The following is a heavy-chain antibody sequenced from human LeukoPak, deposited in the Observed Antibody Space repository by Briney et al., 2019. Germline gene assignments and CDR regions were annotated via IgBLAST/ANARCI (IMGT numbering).Heavy chain of an antibody. D-gene: IGHD2-2*01. CDR1: GYTFIDYY. J-gene: IGHJ4*02. V-gene: IGHV1-2*02. CDR2: INPNSGGT. Sequence: GASVKVSCKASGYTFIDYYMHWVRQAPGQGLEWMGWINPNSGGTNYAQKFQGRVTMTRDTSISTAYMELSRLRSDDTAVYYCAKDLGYCSITSCSQHDYWGQGTLVTVSS. CDR3: AKDLGYCSITSCSQHDY.